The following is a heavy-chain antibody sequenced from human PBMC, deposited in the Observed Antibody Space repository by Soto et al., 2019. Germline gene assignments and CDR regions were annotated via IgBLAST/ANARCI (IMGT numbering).Heavy chain of an antibody. CDR3: ARQGYCISTSCSGKYGMDV. Sequence: PSETLSLTCTVSGGSISSGDYYWSWIRQPPGKGLEWIGYIYYSGSTYYNPSLKSRLTISVDKSKNQFSLKLSSVTAADTAVYYCARQGYCISTSCSGKYGMDVWGQGTTVTVSS. D-gene: IGHD2-2*01. J-gene: IGHJ6*02. CDR1: GGSISSGDYY. CDR2: IYYSGST. V-gene: IGHV4-30-4*01.